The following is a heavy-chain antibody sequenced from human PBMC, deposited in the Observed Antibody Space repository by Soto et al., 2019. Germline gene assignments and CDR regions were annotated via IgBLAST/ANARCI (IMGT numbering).Heavy chain of an antibody. J-gene: IGHJ4*02. D-gene: IGHD6-19*01. V-gene: IGHV3-23*01. CDR1: GFTFSSYA. CDR3: AKDTHSSKSYYFDY. Sequence: EVQLLESGGGLVQPGGSLRLSCAASGFTFSSYAMSWVRQAPGKGLEWVSTISGSGGSTSYADSVKGRFTISRDNSKNTLCLQMDSLRAEDTAVYYCAKDTHSSKSYYFDYWGQGTLVTVSS. CDR2: ISGSGGST.